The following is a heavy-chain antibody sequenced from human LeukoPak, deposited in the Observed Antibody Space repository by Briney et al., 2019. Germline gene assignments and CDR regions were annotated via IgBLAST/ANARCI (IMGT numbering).Heavy chain of an antibody. CDR3: AKSGLSRFDF. V-gene: IGHV3-23*01. CDR2: FSGSGGST. J-gene: IGHJ4*02. CDR1: GFTFSTYS. D-gene: IGHD2-15*01. Sequence: GGSLRLSCAASGFTFSTYSMSWVRQPPGKGLEWVCSFSGSGGSTYYADSVKGRFTISRDNSKNTLYLQMNSVRAADTAVYYCAKSGLSRFDFWGQGTLVTVSS.